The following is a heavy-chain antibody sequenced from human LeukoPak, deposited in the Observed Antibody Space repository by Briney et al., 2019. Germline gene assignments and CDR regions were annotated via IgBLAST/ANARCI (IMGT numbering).Heavy chain of an antibody. CDR2: IYYSGST. J-gene: IGHJ4*02. D-gene: IGHD3-10*01. CDR3: ARGRVTMVRGVFPYFDY. V-gene: IGHV4-59*12. Sequence: SETLSLTCTVSGGSISSYYWSWIRQPPGKGLEWIGYIYYSGSTNYNPSLKSRVTISVDTSKNQFSLKLSSVTAADTAVYYCARGRVTMVRGVFPYFDYWGQGTLVTVSS. CDR1: GGSISSYY.